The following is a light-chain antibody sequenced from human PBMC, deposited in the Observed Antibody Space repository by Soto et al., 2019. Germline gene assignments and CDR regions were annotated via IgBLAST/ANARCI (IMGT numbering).Light chain of an antibody. V-gene: IGKV3-15*01. Sequence: IVMTQSPATLSGSPGERATLSCRVSQSISNNLAWYQQKPGQAPRLLIYRASTRATGIPVRFSGSGSGTDFTLTISSLQSEDFAVYYCQHYNNWPPWTFGQGTKVEIK. CDR3: QHYNNWPPWT. CDR2: RAS. J-gene: IGKJ1*01. CDR1: QSISNN.